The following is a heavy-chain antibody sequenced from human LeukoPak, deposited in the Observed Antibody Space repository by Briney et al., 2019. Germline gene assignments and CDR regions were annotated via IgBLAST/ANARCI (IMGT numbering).Heavy chain of an antibody. CDR3: ATDRRGGYHLPP. D-gene: IGHD3-16*01. Sequence: ASVKISRKASGYTFTDYYIHWLHQAAGKGLEWMGRVDPEDPEIIYAEKFQGRVTIAADTSTDTAYMELTSLRSEDTALYYCATDRRGGYHLPPWGQGTLITVSS. CDR2: VDPEDPEI. J-gene: IGHJ5*02. CDR1: GYTFTDYY. V-gene: IGHV1-69-2*01.